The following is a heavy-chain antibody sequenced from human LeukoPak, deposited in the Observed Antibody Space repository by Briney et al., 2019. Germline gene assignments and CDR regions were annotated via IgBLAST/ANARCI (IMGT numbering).Heavy chain of an antibody. J-gene: IGHJ5*02. Sequence: GGPLRLSCAASGFTFSSHWMHWVRQAPGKGLVWVSRVSPDGSTTKNADSVKGRFTISRDNARSTVFLQLNSLRAEDTAVYYCAREINKWFDPWGQGTLVTVSS. CDR1: GFTFSSHW. CDR3: AREINKWFDP. V-gene: IGHV3-74*03. CDR2: VSPDGSTT.